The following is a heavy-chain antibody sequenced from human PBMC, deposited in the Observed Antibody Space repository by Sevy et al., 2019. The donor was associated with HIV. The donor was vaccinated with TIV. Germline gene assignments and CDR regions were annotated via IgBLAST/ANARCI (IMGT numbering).Heavy chain of an antibody. Sequence: GGSLRLSCAASGFTFSSYWMHWVRQGLGKGLVWVSRTNSDGSSTSYADSVKGRFTVSRDNAKNTLYLQMNSLRVEDTAVYYYAGSRYSSGRGYWGQGTLVTVSS. CDR2: TNSDGSST. D-gene: IGHD6-19*01. CDR1: GFTFSSYW. J-gene: IGHJ4*02. CDR3: AGSRYSSGRGY. V-gene: IGHV3-74*01.